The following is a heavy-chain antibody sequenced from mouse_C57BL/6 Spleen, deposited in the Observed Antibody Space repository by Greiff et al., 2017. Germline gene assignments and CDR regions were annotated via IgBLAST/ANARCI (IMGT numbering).Heavy chain of an antibody. Sequence: VQLKQSGPELVKPGASVKISCTASGCPFTDYNMNWVKQSTEKSLEWIGVINPHNGTTSYNQKFKGKATLTVDQSSSTAYMQLNSLTSEGSAVYYCGRWEAGYFDYWGQGTSLTVSS. D-gene: IGHD4-1*01. J-gene: IGHJ2*02. CDR2: INPHNGTT. CDR3: GRWEAGYFDY. CDR1: GCPFTDYN. V-gene: IGHV1-39*01.